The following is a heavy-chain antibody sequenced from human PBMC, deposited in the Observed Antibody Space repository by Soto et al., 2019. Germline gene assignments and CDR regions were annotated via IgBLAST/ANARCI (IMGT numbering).Heavy chain of an antibody. Sequence: QVQLQESGPGLVKPSGTLSLTCAVSGDSFTSSNWWAWVRQPPGKGLDWIGDILHTAPTDYSPTLTSRVTISIDTSKKQFALNLTSVTATDTAVYYCARSPRRVGGKWYLDYWGQGVLVTVSS. V-gene: IGHV4-4*02. CDR2: ILHTAPT. CDR3: ARSPRRVGGKWYLDY. J-gene: IGHJ4*02. CDR1: GDSFTSSNW. D-gene: IGHD2-15*01.